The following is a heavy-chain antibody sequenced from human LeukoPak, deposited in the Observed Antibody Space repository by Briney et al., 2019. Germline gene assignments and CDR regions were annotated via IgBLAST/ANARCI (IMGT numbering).Heavy chain of an antibody. CDR2: INHSGST. Sequence: PSETLSLTCAVYGGSFSGYYWSWIRQPPGKGPEWIGEINHSGSTNYNPSLKSRVTISVDTSKNQFSLKLNSVSAADTAVYFCAREGASATNFDYWGQGTLVTVSS. V-gene: IGHV4-34*01. D-gene: IGHD1-26*01. CDR1: GGSFSGYY. J-gene: IGHJ4*02. CDR3: AREGASATNFDY.